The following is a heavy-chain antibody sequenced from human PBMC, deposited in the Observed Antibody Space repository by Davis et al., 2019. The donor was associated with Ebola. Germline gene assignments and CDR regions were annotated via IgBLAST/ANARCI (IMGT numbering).Heavy chain of an antibody. CDR2: ISAYNGNT. V-gene: IGHV1-18*01. CDR3: ARLSNYYYDGSGYPGAFDI. CDR1: GYTFTSYG. J-gene: IGHJ3*02. D-gene: IGHD3-22*01. Sequence: AASVTVSCKASGYTFTSYGISWVRQAPGQGLEWMGWISAYNGNTNYAQKLQGRVTMTTDTSTSTAYMELRSLRSDDTAVYYCARLSNYYYDGSGYPGAFDIWGQGTMVTVSS.